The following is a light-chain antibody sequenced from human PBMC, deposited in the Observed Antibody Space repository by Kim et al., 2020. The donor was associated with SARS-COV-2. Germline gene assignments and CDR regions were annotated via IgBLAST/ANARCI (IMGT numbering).Light chain of an antibody. V-gene: IGLV3-19*01. CDR2: GKN. CDR3: NSRDNNDNVL. Sequence: VALGQTVRITSQGDSLRSYYSTRFQKMPRQAPKVVVYGKNNRPSGIPARFSCSSSGNTATLTITGTQAGDEADYYCNSRDNNDNVLFGGGTSLTVL. J-gene: IGLJ2*01. CDR1: SLRSYY.